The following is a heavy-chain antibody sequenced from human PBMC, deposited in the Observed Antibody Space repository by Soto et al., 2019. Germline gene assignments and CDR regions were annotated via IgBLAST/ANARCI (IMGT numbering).Heavy chain of an antibody. J-gene: IGHJ6*02. CDR2: IYHSGST. D-gene: IGHD2-2*01. V-gene: IGHV4-4*02. Sequence: QVQLQESGPGLVKPSETLSLTCAIYGGSISSNKWWSWVRQPPGKGREWIGEIYHSGSTNYSPSLKSRVNISLDKSNNQFSLKLTSVHAADSAVYYCARDDHIVVVPTSLGAMDVCGQGTTVTVSS. CDR1: GGSISSNKW. CDR3: ARDDHIVVVPTSLGAMDV.